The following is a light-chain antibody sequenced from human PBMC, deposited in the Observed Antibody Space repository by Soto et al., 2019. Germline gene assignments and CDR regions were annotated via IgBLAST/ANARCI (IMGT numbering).Light chain of an antibody. J-gene: IGKJ1*01. V-gene: IGKV1-5*03. Sequence: DIQMTQSPSTLSASVGDRVTITCRTSQSVNNWLAWYQQEPGKAPTLLIYRTSSLESGVPSRFSGSGSGTEFTLSISSLQPDDFATYYCQQYDSYPWTFGQGPKVDVK. CDR3: QQYDSYPWT. CDR1: QSVNNW. CDR2: RTS.